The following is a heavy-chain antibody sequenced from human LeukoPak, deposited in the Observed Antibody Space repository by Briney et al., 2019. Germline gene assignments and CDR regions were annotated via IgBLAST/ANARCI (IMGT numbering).Heavy chain of an antibody. CDR2: ISGKKGDT. CDR1: GYIFTSYG. V-gene: IGHV1-18*01. Sequence: GASVKISCKTPGYIFTSYGISWVRQAPGQGLEWMGWISGKKGDTKYAQKFQGRVTMTTDTSTNTAYVELRSLRSDDTAMYYCARDWPLVIVDYWGQGTLVTVSS. D-gene: IGHD2-21*01. CDR3: ARDWPLVIVDY. J-gene: IGHJ4*02.